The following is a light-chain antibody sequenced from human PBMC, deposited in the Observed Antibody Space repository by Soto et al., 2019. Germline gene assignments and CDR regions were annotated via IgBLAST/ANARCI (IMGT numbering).Light chain of an antibody. V-gene: IGLV2-14*01. CDR2: EVN. CDR1: SSDVGFYNH. Sequence: QSVLTPPASVSGSPGQSITISCTGTSSDVGFYNHVSWYQQHPGKAPKLLIYEVNNRPSGVSHRFSGSKSGNTASLTISGLQAEDEADYYCSSYTSSSTLYVFGTGTKV. J-gene: IGLJ1*01. CDR3: SSYTSSSTLYV.